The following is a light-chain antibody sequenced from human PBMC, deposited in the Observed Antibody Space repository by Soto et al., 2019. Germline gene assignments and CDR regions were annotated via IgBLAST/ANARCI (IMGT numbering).Light chain of an antibody. CDR3: QTWGTGIRV. V-gene: IGLV4-69*01. CDR1: SGHSSYA. CDR2: LNSDGSH. J-gene: IGLJ2*01. Sequence: QSVLTQSPSASASLGASVKLTCTLSSGHSSYAIAWHLQQPEKGPRYLMKLNSDGSHSKGDGIPDRFSGSSSGAERYPTISSLQSEDEADYYCQTWGTGIRVFGGGTKLTVL.